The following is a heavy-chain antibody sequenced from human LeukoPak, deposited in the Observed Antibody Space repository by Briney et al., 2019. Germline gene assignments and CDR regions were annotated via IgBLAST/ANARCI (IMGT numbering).Heavy chain of an antibody. V-gene: IGHV1-46*01. Sequence: GGSLRLSCAASGFTFTSYYMHWVRQAPGQGLEWMGIINPSGGSTSYAQKFQGRVTMTRDTSTSTVYMELSSLRSEDTAVYYCARVGRDSPYDYWGQGTLVTVSS. CDR1: GFTFTSYY. D-gene: IGHD2-15*01. CDR3: ARVGRDSPYDY. CDR2: INPSGGST. J-gene: IGHJ4*02.